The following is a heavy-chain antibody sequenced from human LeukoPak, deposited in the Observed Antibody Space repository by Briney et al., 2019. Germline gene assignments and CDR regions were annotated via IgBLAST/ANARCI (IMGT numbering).Heavy chain of an antibody. Sequence: SETLSLTCAVYGGSFSGYYWSWTRQPPGKGLEWIWEINHSGSTNYNPSLKSRVTISVDTSKNQFSLKLSSVTAADTAVYYCARGSAYYDFRSGYSGGFMFDYWGQGTLVTVSS. D-gene: IGHD3-3*01. CDR1: GGSFSGYY. CDR2: INHSGST. V-gene: IGHV4-34*01. CDR3: ARGSAYYDFRSGYSGGFMFDY. J-gene: IGHJ4*02.